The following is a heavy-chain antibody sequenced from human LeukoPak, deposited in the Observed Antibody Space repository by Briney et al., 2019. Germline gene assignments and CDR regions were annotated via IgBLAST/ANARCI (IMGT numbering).Heavy chain of an antibody. V-gene: IGHV3-74*01. J-gene: IGHJ3*02. Sequence: PGGSLRLSCAASGFTLNSYWMHWVRQATGKGLVWVSRINSDESSTTYVDSVKGRFTISRDNAKNTLYLQMDSLRVEDTAVYFCARGAHVLDIWGQGTMVTVSS. D-gene: IGHD1-26*01. CDR1: GFTLNSYW. CDR3: ARGAHVLDI. CDR2: INSDESST.